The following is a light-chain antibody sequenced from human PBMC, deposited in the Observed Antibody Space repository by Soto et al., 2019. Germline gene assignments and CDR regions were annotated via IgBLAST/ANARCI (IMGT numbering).Light chain of an antibody. CDR2: GAS. CDR1: QRVSSSF. J-gene: IGKJ1*01. CDR3: QQYGSPPWT. V-gene: IGKV3-20*01. Sequence: EIVLTQSPGTLSLSPGERATLSCRASQRVSSSFLAWYQQKPGQAPRLLIFGASSSATCVPDRFSGSGSGTDFTVTILRLEHDVFACYYRQQYGSPPWTFGQGTRVEIK.